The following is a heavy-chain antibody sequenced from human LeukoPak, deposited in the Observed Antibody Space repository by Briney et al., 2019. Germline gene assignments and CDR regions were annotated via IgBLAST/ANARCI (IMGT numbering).Heavy chain of an antibody. CDR2: IIPIFGTA. CDR3: ARLRYSSGWYDGYYYMDV. CDR1: GGTFSSYA. J-gene: IGHJ6*03. D-gene: IGHD6-19*01. Sequence: ASVKVSCKASGGTFSSYAISWVRQAPGQGLEWMGGIIPIFGTANYAQKFQGRVTMTTDTSTSTAYMELRSLRSDDTAVYYCARLRYSSGWYDGYYYMDVWGKGTTVTISS. V-gene: IGHV1-69*05.